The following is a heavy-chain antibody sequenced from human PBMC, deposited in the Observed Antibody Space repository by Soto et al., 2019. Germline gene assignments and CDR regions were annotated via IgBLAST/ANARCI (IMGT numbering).Heavy chain of an antibody. CDR1: GFTFSSYS. CDR3: ARPANYDFWSGYYGGGYSTSYMDV. J-gene: IGHJ6*03. CDR2: ISSSSSYI. D-gene: IGHD3-3*01. Sequence: GGSLRLSCAASGFTFSSYSMNWVRQAPGKGLEWVSSISSSSSYIYYADSVKGRFTISRDNAKNSLYLQMNSLRAEDTAVYYCARPANYDFWSGYYGGGYSTSYMDVWCKGTAVTISS. V-gene: IGHV3-21*01.